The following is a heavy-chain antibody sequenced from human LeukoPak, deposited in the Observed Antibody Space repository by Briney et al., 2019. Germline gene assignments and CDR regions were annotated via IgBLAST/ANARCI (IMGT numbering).Heavy chain of an antibody. D-gene: IGHD4-11*01. Sequence: PSETLSLTCTVYGGSFSGYYWNWIRQPPGKGLEWIVEINHSGSTNYNPSLESRVTISVDTSKNQFSLKLTSVPAADTAVYYCAREAQLYGNYVAFDSWGQGHLVTVSS. CDR3: AREAQLYGNYVAFDS. CDR1: GGSFSGYY. CDR2: INHSGST. J-gene: IGHJ4*02. V-gene: IGHV4-34*01.